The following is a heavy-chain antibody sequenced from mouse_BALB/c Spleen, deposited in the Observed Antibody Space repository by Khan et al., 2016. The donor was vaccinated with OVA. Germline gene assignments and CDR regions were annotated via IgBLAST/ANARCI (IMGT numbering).Heavy chain of an antibody. D-gene: IGHD2-12*01. CDR2: IISTGYT. CDR1: GDSITSGY. Sequence: EVQLQESGPSLVKPSQTLTLTCSVTGDSITSGYWNWIRKFPGNKLEYMGYIISTGYTYYNPSLKSRISITRHTSKNKNYVQFGSVTDEDTATYYCARSTYSYAFVYWGQGTLVTVSA. J-gene: IGHJ3*01. CDR3: ARSTYSYAFVY. V-gene: IGHV3-8*02.